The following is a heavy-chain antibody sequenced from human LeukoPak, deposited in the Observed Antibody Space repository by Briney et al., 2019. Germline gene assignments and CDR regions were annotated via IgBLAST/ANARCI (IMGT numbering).Heavy chain of an antibody. CDR3: AKGQGDFWSGYWVYFDY. Sequence: GGSLRLSCAASGFTFSSYGMHWVRQAPGKGLEWVAVISYDGSNKYYADSVKGRFTISRDNSKNTLYLQMNSLRAEDTAVYYCAKGQGDFWSGYWVYFDYWGQGTLVTVSS. V-gene: IGHV3-30*18. J-gene: IGHJ4*02. CDR2: ISYDGSNK. CDR1: GFTFSSYG. D-gene: IGHD3-3*01.